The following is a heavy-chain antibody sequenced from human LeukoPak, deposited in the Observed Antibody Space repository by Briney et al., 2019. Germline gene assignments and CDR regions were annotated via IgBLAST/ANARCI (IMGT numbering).Heavy chain of an antibody. CDR3: AKDHYYYGSGIYFMHYFDY. V-gene: IGHV3-53*05. CDR2: IYSDSNT. CDR1: GFTVSSNF. D-gene: IGHD3-10*01. Sequence: GGSLRLSCAASGFTVSSNFMTWVRQAPGKGLEWVSFIYSDSNTYYADSVKGRFTISRDNSKNTLHLQMNSLRAEDTAVYYCAKDHYYYGSGIYFMHYFDYWGQGTLVTVSS. J-gene: IGHJ4*02.